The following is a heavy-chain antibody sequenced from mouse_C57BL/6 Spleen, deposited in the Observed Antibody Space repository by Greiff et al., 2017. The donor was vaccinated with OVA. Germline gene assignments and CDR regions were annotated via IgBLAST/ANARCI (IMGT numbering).Heavy chain of an antibody. CDR2: IYPGDGDT. CDR1: GYAFSSSW. CDR3: AWYYGSSDRDYFDY. D-gene: IGHD1-1*01. J-gene: IGHJ2*01. Sequence: QVQLQQSGPELVKPGASVRISCKASGYAFSSSWMNWVKQRPGKGLEWIGRIYPGDGDTNYNGKFKGKATLTADKSSSTAYMQLSSLTSEDSAVYVCAWYYGSSDRDYFDYWGQGTTLTVSS. V-gene: IGHV1-82*01.